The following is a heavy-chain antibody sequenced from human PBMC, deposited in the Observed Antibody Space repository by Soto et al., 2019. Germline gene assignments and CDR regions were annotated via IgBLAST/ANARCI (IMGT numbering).Heavy chain of an antibody. V-gene: IGHV4-59*01. Sequence: SETQSLTCPVSGGSISSYYWSWIRQPPGKGLEWMGYIYYNGSTNYNPSLKSRVTISVDTSKNQFSLKLSSVTAADTAVYYCASSPHSSSWYYFDYWGQGTLVTVSS. CDR3: ASSPHSSSWYYFDY. J-gene: IGHJ4*02. CDR2: IYYNGST. D-gene: IGHD6-13*01. CDR1: GGSISSYY.